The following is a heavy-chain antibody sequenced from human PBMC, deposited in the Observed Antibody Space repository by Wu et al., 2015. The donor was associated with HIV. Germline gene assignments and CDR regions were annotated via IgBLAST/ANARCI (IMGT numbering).Heavy chain of an antibody. D-gene: IGHD6-25*01. CDR2: IDPNTGAT. CDR1: GYIFTGYY. V-gene: IGHV1-2*02. CDR3: ARGPAIAAADLDL. Sequence: QAHLLQSGAEVRKPGASVKISCKSSGYIFTGYYLHWVRQAPGQGLQWVGYIDPNTGATKYAQRFLDRVTMARDTSIRTAYMEVSRLGSDDTAVYFCARGPAIAAADLDLWGQGTLVIVSS. J-gene: IGHJ5*02.